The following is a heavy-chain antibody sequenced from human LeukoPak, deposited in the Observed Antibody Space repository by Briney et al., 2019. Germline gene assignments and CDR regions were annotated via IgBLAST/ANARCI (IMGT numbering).Heavy chain of an antibody. CDR1: GGSISSYY. CDR2: IYYSGST. J-gene: IGHJ4*02. V-gene: IGHV4-59*12. CDR3: ARVTMIRGVLFDY. D-gene: IGHD3-10*01. Sequence: SETLSLTCTVSGGSISSYYWSWIRQPPGKGLEWIGYIYYSGSTYYNPSLKSRVTISVETSKSQFSLKLNSVTAADTAMYYCARVTMIRGVLFDYWGQGTLVTVSS.